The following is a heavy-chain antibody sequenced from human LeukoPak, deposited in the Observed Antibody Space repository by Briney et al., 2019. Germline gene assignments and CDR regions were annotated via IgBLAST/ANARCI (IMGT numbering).Heavy chain of an antibody. V-gene: IGHV3-30*18. J-gene: IGHJ4*02. CDR2: ISYDGSNK. CDR3: AKRGYYYVSSGYYSRTYFDY. D-gene: IGHD3-22*01. Sequence: GRSLRLSCAASGFTFNNYGMHWVRRAPGKGLEWVAVISYDGSNKYYADSVKGQFTISRDNSKNTLYLQMNSLRAEDTAVYYCAKRGYYYVSSGYYSRTYFDYWGQGTLVIVSS. CDR1: GFTFNNYG.